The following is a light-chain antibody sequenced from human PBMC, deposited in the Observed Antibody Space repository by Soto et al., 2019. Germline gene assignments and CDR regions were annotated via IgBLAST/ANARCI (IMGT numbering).Light chain of an antibody. CDR1: DNIGSDY. Sequence: VVLAQSPDTLSVTPGKISTLSCRASDNIGSDYLAWYQHKPGQPPSLLIFDASSRAPGIPDRFTGGGSGTDFTLTINRLEPEDFAVYFCQQYYRSPETFGQGTKVDLK. CDR3: QQYYRSPET. V-gene: IGKV3-20*01. CDR2: DAS. J-gene: IGKJ1*01.